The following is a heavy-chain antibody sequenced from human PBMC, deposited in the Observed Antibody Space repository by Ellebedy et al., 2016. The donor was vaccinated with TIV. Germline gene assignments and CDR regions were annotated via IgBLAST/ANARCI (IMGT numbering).Heavy chain of an antibody. V-gene: IGHV5-10-1*01. CDR3: ATQLERRGGASS. CDR2: INPSDSDT. Sequence: GESLKISCKASGYNFASYWISWVRQMPGKGLEWMGKINPSDSDTNYSPSFQGHVSFSADTSISTAYLQWSGLQTSDTAIYYCATQLERRGGASSWGQGTLVTVSS. CDR1: GYNFASYW. J-gene: IGHJ5*02. D-gene: IGHD5-24*01.